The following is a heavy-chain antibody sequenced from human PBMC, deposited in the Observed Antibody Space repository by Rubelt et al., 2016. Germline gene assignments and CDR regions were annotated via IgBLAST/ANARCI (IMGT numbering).Heavy chain of an antibody. Sequence: QVQLQESGPGLVKPSQTLSLTCTVSGGSISSGGYYWSWIRQHPGKGLEWIGSIYHSGSTYYNPSLKSRVTRSVYTSKNHVSLKLSSGTAADTAVYYCARRNSITMVRGNCWFDPWGQGTLVTVSS. D-gene: IGHD3-10*01. CDR2: IYHSGST. V-gene: IGHV4-39*07. CDR3: ARRNSITMVRGNCWFDP. J-gene: IGHJ5*02. CDR1: GGSISSGGYY.